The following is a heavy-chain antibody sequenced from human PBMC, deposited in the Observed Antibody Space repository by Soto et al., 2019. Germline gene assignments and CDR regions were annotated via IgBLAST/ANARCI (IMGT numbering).Heavy chain of an antibody. CDR2: IYYSGST. J-gene: IGHJ3*02. Sequence: SETLSRTCTLAGGCVSRGGSYWPWSRQRPGKGLEWIGYIYYSGSTYYRPSLKSRLSISLDTSKNQFSLRLSSVTAADTAMYYCARARLRAVYAFDIWGQGTMGTVS. CDR1: GGCVSRGGSY. V-gene: IGHV4-31*03. CDR3: ARARLRAVYAFDI. D-gene: IGHD5-12*01.